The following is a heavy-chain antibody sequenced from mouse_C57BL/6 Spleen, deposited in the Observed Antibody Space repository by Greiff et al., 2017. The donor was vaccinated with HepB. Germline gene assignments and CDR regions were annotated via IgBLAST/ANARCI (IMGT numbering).Heavy chain of an antibody. J-gene: IGHJ2*01. CDR3: ARKGYGNYYFDY. Sequence: EVMLVESGGGLVKPGGSLKLSCAASGFTFSDYGMHWVRQAPEKGLEWVAYISSGSSTIYYADTVKGRFTISRDNAKNTLFLQMTSLRSEDTAMYYAARKGYGNYYFDYWGQGTTLTVSS. V-gene: IGHV5-17*01. CDR1: GFTFSDYG. CDR2: ISSGSSTI. D-gene: IGHD2-10*02.